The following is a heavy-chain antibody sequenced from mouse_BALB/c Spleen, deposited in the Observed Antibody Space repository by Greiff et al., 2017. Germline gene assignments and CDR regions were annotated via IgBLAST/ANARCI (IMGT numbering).Heavy chain of an antibody. CDR3: ARSRFAY. J-gene: IGHJ3*01. V-gene: IGHV1-7*01. CDR1: GYTFTSYW. Sequence: QVQLKESGAELAKPGASVKMSCKASGYTFTSYWMHWVKQRPGQGLEWIGYINPSTGYTEYNQKFKDKATLTADKSSSTAYMQLSSLTSEDSAVYYCARSRFAYWGQGTLVTVSA. CDR2: INPSTGYT.